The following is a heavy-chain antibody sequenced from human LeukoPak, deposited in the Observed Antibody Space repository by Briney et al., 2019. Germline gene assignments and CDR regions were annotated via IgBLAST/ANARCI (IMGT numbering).Heavy chain of an antibody. Sequence: SETLSLTCTVSGGSISSGSYYWSWIRQPAGKGLEWIGRIYTSDNTNYNPSLKSRVTISVDTSKNQFSLKLNSVTAADTAVYYCARGLYSSGWYYWFDRWGLGALVTVSS. D-gene: IGHD6-19*01. V-gene: IGHV4-61*02. CDR2: IYTSDNT. J-gene: IGHJ5*02. CDR3: ARGLYSSGWYYWFDR. CDR1: GGSISSGSYY.